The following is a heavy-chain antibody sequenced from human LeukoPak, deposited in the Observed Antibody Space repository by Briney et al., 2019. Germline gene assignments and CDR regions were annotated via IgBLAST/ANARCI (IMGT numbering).Heavy chain of an antibody. V-gene: IGHV1-2*02. D-gene: IGHD5-24*01. Sequence: GASVKVSCKASGYTFTGYYMHWVRQAPGQGLEWMGLINPNSGSTNYAQKFQGRVTMTRDTSISTAYMELSRLRSDDTALYYGARRGRWRQHERGAFDIWGQGTMVTVSS. CDR2: INPNSGST. CDR3: ARRGRWRQHERGAFDI. J-gene: IGHJ3*02. CDR1: GYTFTGYY.